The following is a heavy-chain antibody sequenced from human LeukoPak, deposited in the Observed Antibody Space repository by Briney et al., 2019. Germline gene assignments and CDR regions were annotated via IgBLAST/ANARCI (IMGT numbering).Heavy chain of an antibody. CDR1: GFTFSSYA. V-gene: IGHV3-30-3*01. CDR2: ISYDGSNK. Sequence: GGSLRLSCAASGFTFSSYAMHWVRQAPGKGLEWVAVISYDGSNKYYADSVKGRFTISRVNSKNTLYLQMNSLRAEDTAVYYCARDQYYFDYWGQGTLVTVSS. CDR3: ARDQYYFDY. J-gene: IGHJ4*02.